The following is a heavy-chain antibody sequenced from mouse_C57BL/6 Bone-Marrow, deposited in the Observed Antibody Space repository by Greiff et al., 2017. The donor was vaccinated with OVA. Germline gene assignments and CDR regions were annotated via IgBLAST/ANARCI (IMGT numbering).Heavy chain of an antibody. CDR2: IYPGSGST. D-gene: IGHD1-1*01. J-gene: IGHJ1*03. V-gene: IGHV1-55*01. Sequence: QVQLQQPGAELVKPGASVKMSCKASGYTFTSYWITWVKQRPGQGLEWIGDIYPGSGSTNYNEKFKSKATLTVDTSSSTAYMQLSSLTSEDSAVYYCARCYYYGSSSHWYFDVWGTGTTVTVSS. CDR1: GYTFTSYW. CDR3: ARCYYYGSSSHWYFDV.